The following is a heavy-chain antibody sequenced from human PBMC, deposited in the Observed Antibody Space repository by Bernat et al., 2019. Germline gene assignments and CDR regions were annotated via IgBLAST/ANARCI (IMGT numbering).Heavy chain of an antibody. CDR2: IKQDGSEK. V-gene: IGHV3-7*01. CDR3: ARVKSSNGWSPFDY. CDR1: GFTFSSYW. D-gene: IGHD6-19*01. Sequence: EVQLLESGGGLVQPGGSLRLSCAASGFTFSSYWMSWVRQAPGKGLEWVANIKQDGSEKYYVDSVKARFTISRDNAKNSLYLQMNSLRAEDTAVYYCARVKSSNGWSPFDYWGQGTLVTVSS. J-gene: IGHJ4*02.